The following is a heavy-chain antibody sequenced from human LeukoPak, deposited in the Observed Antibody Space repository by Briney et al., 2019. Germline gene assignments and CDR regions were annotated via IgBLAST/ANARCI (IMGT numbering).Heavy chain of an antibody. CDR2: ISSNGGST. Sequence: GRSPRLSCAASGFTFSSYAMHWVRQAPGKGLEYVSAISSNGGSTYYANSVKGRFTISRDNSKNTLYLQMGSLRAEDMAVYYCARGSDPHYYDSSGTDYWGQGTLVTVSS. D-gene: IGHD3-22*01. J-gene: IGHJ4*02. CDR3: ARGSDPHYYDSSGTDY. V-gene: IGHV3-64*01. CDR1: GFTFSSYA.